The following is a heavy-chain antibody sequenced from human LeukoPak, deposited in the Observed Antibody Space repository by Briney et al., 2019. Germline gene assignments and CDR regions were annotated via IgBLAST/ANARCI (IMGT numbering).Heavy chain of an antibody. J-gene: IGHJ4*02. D-gene: IGHD2-21*01. CDR2: XYENGGTT. CDR1: GXXFRXXA. V-gene: IGHV3-23*01. Sequence: GSLRLSCVGXGXXFRXXAMSWVRXAPEKXLEXVXGXYENGGTTYYADSVKGRFSISRDNSKNTLYLQMDSLRGEDTAVYYCAKDFRIGYSAHFDYWGQGALVTVSS. CDR3: AKDFRIGYSAHFDY.